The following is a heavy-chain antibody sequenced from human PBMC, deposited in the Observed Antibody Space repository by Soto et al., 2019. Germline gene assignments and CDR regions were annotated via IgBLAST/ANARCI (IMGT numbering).Heavy chain of an antibody. J-gene: IGHJ4*02. D-gene: IGHD3-22*01. CDR2: ISPYNGNT. Sequence: QIQLVQSGAEVKKPGASVRVSCETSGYTFVSYGISWVRQAPGQGLEWMGWISPYNGNTNYAEKFKDRVTLTTDTSTDTAFLDLRSLTSEDTAVYFCARAQYYFDSSGYYDFWGQGTLVTVSS. CDR3: ARAQYYFDSSGYYDF. CDR1: GYTFVSYG. V-gene: IGHV1-18*04.